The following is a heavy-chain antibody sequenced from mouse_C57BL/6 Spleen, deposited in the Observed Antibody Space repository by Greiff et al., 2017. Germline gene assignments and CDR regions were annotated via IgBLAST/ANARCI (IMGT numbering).Heavy chain of an antibody. Sequence: QVQLKESGAELARPGASVKLSCKASGYTFTSYGISWVKQRTGQGLEWIGEIYPRSGNTYYNEKFKGKATLTADKSSSTAYMELRSLTSEDSAVYFCARSNWDDAMDYWGQGTSVTVSS. CDR2: IYPRSGNT. V-gene: IGHV1-81*01. J-gene: IGHJ4*01. CDR1: GYTFTSYG. CDR3: ARSNWDDAMDY. D-gene: IGHD4-1*01.